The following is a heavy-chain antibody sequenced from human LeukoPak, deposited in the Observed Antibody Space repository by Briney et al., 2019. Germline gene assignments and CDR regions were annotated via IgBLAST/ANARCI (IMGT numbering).Heavy chain of an antibody. CDR3: VNGDQSSWYRTLLY. CDR1: GFTFSTYA. J-gene: IGHJ4*02. Sequence: QPGGSLRLSCSASGFTFSTYAMHWVRQAPGKGLEYVLAISSNGGSTYYADSVKGRFTISRDNSKNTLYLQMSSLRAEDTAMYYCVNGDQSSWYRTLLYWGQGTLVTVSS. D-gene: IGHD6-13*01. V-gene: IGHV3-64D*06. CDR2: ISSNGGST.